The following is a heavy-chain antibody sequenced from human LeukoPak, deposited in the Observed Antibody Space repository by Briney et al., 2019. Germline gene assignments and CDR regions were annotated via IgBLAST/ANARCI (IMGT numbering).Heavy chain of an antibody. D-gene: IGHD2-2*01. CDR1: GFTFSSYS. J-gene: IGHJ1*01. Sequence: PGGSLRLSCAASGFTFSSYSMNWVRQAPGKGLEWVSSISSSSSYIYYADSVKGRFTISRDNAKNSLYLQMNSLRAEDTAVYYCARALYCSSTSCYAFQHWGQGTLVTVSS. V-gene: IGHV3-21*03. CDR2: ISSSSSYI. CDR3: ARALYCSSTSCYAFQH.